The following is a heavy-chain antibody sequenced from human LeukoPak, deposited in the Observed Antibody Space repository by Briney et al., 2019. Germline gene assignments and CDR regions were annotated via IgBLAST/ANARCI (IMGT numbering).Heavy chain of an antibody. D-gene: IGHD3-10*01. Sequence: SETLSLTCAVYGGSSRGYYWNWLWIRQSPGKGLEWIGEINHSGSTNYNPSLKSRVTISVDTSKNQFSLKLSSVTAADTAVYYCARAARGHYGSGSYSLDYWGQGTLVAVSS. V-gene: IGHV4-34*01. CDR3: ARAARGHYGSGSYSLDY. J-gene: IGHJ4*02. CDR2: INHSGST. CDR1: GGSSRGYY.